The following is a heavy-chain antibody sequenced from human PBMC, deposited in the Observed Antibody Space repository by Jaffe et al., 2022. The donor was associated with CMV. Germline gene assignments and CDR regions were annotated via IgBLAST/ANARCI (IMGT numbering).Heavy chain of an antibody. Sequence: QVQLQQWGAGLLKPSETLSLTCAVYGGSFSGYYWSWIRQPPGKGLEWIGEINHSGSTNYNPSLKSRVTISVDTSKNQFSLKLSSVTAADTAVYYCARGATGSIGLHYYDSSGQVFDYWGQGTLVTVSS. J-gene: IGHJ4*02. CDR1: GGSFSGYY. V-gene: IGHV4-34*01. D-gene: IGHD3-22*01. CDR2: INHSGST. CDR3: ARGATGSIGLHYYDSSGQVFDY.